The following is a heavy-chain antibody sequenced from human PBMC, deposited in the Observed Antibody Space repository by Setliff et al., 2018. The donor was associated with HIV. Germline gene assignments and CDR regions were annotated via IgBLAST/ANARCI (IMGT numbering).Heavy chain of an antibody. V-gene: IGHV3-30*02. CDR3: AKFRYAIKSTYYFDS. CDR2: IRYDASNK. D-gene: IGHD2-2*01. CDR1: GFTFSDYG. J-gene: IGHJ4*02. Sequence: PGGSLRLSCAPSGFTFSDYGIHWVRQAPGKGLEWLTYIRYDASNKFYADSVKGRFTISRDNSKNTLFLQMNSVTPEDSAMYYCAKFRYAIKSTYYFDSWGQGTLVTVSS.